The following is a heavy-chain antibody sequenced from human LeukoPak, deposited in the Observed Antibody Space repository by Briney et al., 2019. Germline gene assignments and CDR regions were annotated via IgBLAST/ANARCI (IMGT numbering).Heavy chain of an antibody. Sequence: SVKVSCKASGGTFSSYAISWVRQAPGQGLEWMGRIIPILGIANYAQKFQGRVAITADKSTSTACMELSSLRSEDTAVYYCASALYYYDSSGYSLGYWGQGTLVTVSS. CDR1: GGTFSSYA. CDR2: IIPILGIA. D-gene: IGHD3-22*01. V-gene: IGHV1-69*04. CDR3: ASALYYYDSSGYSLGY. J-gene: IGHJ4*02.